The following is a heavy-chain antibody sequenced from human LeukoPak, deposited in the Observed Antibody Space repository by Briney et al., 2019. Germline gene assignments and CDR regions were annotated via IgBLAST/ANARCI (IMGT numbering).Heavy chain of an antibody. Sequence: GGSLRLSCAASGFSISDAYVSWVRQAPGKGLEWVSVIYSGGSTYYADSVKGRFTISRDNSKNTLYLQMNSLRAEDTAVYYCATASSSWFYYMDVWGKGTTVTVSS. CDR1: GFSISDAY. J-gene: IGHJ6*03. V-gene: IGHV3-53*01. CDR2: IYSGGST. CDR3: ATASSSWFYYMDV. D-gene: IGHD6-13*01.